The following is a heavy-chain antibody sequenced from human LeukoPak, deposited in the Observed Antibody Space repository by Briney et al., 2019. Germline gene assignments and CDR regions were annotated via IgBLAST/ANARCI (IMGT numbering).Heavy chain of an antibody. D-gene: IGHD3-10*01. CDR3: VRDYYGSGDY. Sequence: PGESLRLSCEASGFTFSLYWMSWVRQAPGKGLEWVADIKEDGSEKYYVDSVKGRFTISRDNAKNSLFLQTNSLRAEDTAVYYCVRDYYGSGDYWGQGTLVTVSS. CDR1: GFTFSLYW. CDR2: IKEDGSEK. V-gene: IGHV3-7*04. J-gene: IGHJ4*02.